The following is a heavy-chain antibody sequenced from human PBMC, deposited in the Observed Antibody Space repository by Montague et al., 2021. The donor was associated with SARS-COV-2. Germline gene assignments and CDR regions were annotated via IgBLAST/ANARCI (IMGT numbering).Heavy chain of an antibody. CDR3: AHKLYGINRRWFDP. Sequence: PPLVKPTQTLTLTCTFSGFSLTTRGVGVGWIRQPPGKALEWLALIYWDDAKHYSPSLKSRLTITKDTSKNQVALTMTNMDPVDTATYYCAHKLYGINRRWFDPWGQGTLVTGSS. CDR2: IYWDDAK. V-gene: IGHV2-5*02. D-gene: IGHD1-14*01. CDR1: GFSLTTRGVG. J-gene: IGHJ5*02.